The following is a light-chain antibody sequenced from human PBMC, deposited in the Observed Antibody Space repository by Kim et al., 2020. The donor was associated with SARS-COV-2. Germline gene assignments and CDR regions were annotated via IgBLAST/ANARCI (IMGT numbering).Light chain of an antibody. V-gene: IGLV3-1*01. J-gene: IGLJ3*02. CDR3: QAWDSSTWV. Sequence: SYELTQPSSVSVSPGQTASITCSGDKLGDKYVCWYQQKPGQSPVLVIYRDTKRPSGIPERFSGSNSGNTATLTISGTQAMDEADYYCQAWDSSTWVFGGGTQLTVL. CDR1: KLGDKY. CDR2: RDT.